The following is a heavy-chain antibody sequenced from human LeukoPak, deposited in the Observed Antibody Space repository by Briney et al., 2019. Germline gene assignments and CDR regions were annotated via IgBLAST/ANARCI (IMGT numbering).Heavy chain of an antibody. CDR3: ARGGYVYGDYVDYFDY. CDR1: GYTFTSYA. J-gene: IGHJ4*02. D-gene: IGHD4-17*01. CDR2: INAGNGNT. Sequence: ASVKLSCKASGYTFTSYAVHWVRQAPGQRIEWMGWINAGNGNTKYSQKFQGRVTITRDTSASTAYMELSSLRSEDTAVYYCARGGYVYGDYVDYFDYWGQGTLVTVSS. V-gene: IGHV1-3*01.